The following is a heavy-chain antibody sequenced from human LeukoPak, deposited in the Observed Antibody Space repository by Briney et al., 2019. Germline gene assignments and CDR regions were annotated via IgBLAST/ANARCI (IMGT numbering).Heavy chain of an antibody. D-gene: IGHD4-23*01. Sequence: SETLSLTCSVSGGSVSSPIFYWNWIRQHPGKGLEWIGYIYYAGDTFYNPSLKSRVTMSLDTSDNQFSLKMSSVTAADTAMYYCGKVRGNSNSWGQGWLVTVSS. CDR2: IYYAGDT. CDR3: GKVRGNSNS. CDR1: GGSVSSPIFY. J-gene: IGHJ5*01. V-gene: IGHV4-31*03.